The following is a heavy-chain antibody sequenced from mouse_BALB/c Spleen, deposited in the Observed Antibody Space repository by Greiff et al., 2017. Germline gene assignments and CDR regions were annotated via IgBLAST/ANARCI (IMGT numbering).Heavy chain of an antibody. CDR2: INPSTGYT. Sequence: QVHVKQSGAELAKPGASVKMSCKASGYTFTSYWMHWVKQRPGQGLEWIGYINPSTGYTEYNQKFKDKATLTADKSSSTAYMQLSSLTSEDSAVYYCARTGGVTTYYYAMDYWGQGTSVTVSS. V-gene: IGHV1-7*01. CDR1: GYTFTSYW. D-gene: IGHD2-2*01. J-gene: IGHJ4*01. CDR3: ARTGGVTTYYYAMDY.